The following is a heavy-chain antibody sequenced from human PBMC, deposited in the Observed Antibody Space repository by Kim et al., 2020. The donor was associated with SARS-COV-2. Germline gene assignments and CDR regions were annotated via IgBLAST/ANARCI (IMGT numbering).Heavy chain of an antibody. J-gene: IGHJ4*02. D-gene: IGHD6-19*01. V-gene: IGHV4-34*01. CDR1: GGSFSGYY. Sequence: SETLSLTCAVYGGSFSGYYWSWIRQPPGKGLEWIGEINHSGSTNYNPSLKSRVTISVDTSKNQFSLKLSSVTAADTAVYYCARMGKQQWLKPDYWGQGTL. CDR3: ARMGKQQWLKPDY. CDR2: INHSGST.